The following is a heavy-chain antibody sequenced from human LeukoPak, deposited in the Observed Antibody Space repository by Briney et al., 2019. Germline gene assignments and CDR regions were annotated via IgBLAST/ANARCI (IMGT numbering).Heavy chain of an antibody. J-gene: IGHJ4*02. V-gene: IGHV3-66*01. CDR1: GFTVSSNY. Sequence: GGSLRLSCAASGFTVSSNYMSWVRQAPGKGLEWVSVIYSGGSTYYADSVKGRFTISRDNSKNMLYLQMNSLRAEDTAVYYCARDRGRYSSGWYYAYFDYWGQGTLVTVSS. D-gene: IGHD6-19*01. CDR3: ARDRGRYSSGWYYAYFDY. CDR2: IYSGGST.